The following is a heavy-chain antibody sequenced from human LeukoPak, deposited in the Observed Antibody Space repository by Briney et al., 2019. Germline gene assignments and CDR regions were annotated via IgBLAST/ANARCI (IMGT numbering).Heavy chain of an antibody. J-gene: IGHJ4*02. CDR3: ARYWVDHFDY. Sequence: GASVKVSCKASGYTFKNYDINWVRQATGQGLEWMGWMNPNSGNTGFAQKFQDRVSMTRDTSINTAYMELTSLRSEDTAVYYCARYWVDHFDYWGQGTLVTVSS. CDR1: GYTFKNYD. CDR2: MNPNSGNT. D-gene: IGHD2-15*01. V-gene: IGHV1-8*02.